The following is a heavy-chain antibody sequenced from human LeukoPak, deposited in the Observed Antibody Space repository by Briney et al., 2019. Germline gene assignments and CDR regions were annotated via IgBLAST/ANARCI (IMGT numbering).Heavy chain of an antibody. D-gene: IGHD6-13*01. V-gene: IGHV4-59*08. CDR1: GDSISSSY. Sequence: PSETLSLTCSVSGDSISSSYWSWIRQPPGKGLDWIGYIYYSGSTNYNPSLKSRVTISVDTSKNQFSLKLNSVTAADTAVYYCARGPGQLDAFDIWGQGTMVTVSS. CDR3: ARGPGQLDAFDI. CDR2: IYYSGST. J-gene: IGHJ3*02.